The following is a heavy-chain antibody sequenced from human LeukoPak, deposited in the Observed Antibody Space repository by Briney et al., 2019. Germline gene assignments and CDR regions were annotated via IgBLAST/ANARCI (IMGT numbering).Heavy chain of an antibody. CDR3: ARGAAYSGSYSW. J-gene: IGHJ4*02. CDR2: MNPNSGNT. CDR1: GYTFTSYD. V-gene: IGHV1-8*01. D-gene: IGHD1-26*01. Sequence: ASVKVSCKASGYTFTSYDINWVRQATGQGLEWMGWMNPNSGNTGYAQKFQGRVTMTRNTSISTAYVELSSLRSEDTAVYYCARGAAYSGSYSWWGQGTLVTVSS.